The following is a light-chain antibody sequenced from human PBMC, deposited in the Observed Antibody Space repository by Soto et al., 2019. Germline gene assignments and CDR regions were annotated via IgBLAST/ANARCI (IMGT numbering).Light chain of an antibody. CDR3: QTWVTGTYVV. V-gene: IGLV4-69*01. CDR2: LNRDGSH. Sequence: QSVLTQSPSASASLGASVKLTCTLSSGHSNYAIAWHQQQPEKGPRYLMKLNRDGSHSKGDGIPDRFSGSSSGAERYLTISSLQSEDEADYYCQTWVTGTYVVFGGGTKLTVL. CDR1: SGHSNYA. J-gene: IGLJ2*01.